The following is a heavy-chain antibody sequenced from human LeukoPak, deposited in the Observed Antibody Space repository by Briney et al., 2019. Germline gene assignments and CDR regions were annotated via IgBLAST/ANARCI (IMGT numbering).Heavy chain of an antibody. CDR1: GGSISSGCYY. CDR2: IYCSGST. J-gene: IGHJ4*02. V-gene: IGHV4-31*03. CDR3: ARDRHVVDTAMGLFDY. Sequence: TLSLTCTVSGGSISSGCYYWSWLRPQPGEGLEWIGYIYCSGSTYYNPPLKRRVIISVDTSKHQFSLKLSSVTAADTAVYYCARDRHVVDTAMGLFDYWGQGTLVTVSS. D-gene: IGHD5-18*01.